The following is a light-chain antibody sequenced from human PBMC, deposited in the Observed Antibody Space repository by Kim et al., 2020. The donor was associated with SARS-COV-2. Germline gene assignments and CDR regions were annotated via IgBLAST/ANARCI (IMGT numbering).Light chain of an antibody. J-gene: IGKJ4*01. V-gene: IGKV1-NL1*01. Sequence: ASVGDRLTLTCQSSQGISNSLAWYQQKPGKAPKLLLSATSKLERGVPSRFSGSGSGTTYTLTISNLQPEDFATYYCQQYYSHPLTFGGGTKVDIK. CDR3: QQYYSHPLT. CDR1: QGISNS. CDR2: ATS.